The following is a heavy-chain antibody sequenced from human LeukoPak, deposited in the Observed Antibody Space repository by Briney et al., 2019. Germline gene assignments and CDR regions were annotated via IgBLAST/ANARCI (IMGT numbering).Heavy chain of an antibody. V-gene: IGHV4-38-2*02. CDR1: GYSISSGYY. CDR3: ARDQTGIRSLQYLSAGYYFDY. CDR2: IYHSGST. Sequence: SETLSLTCTVSGYSISSGYYWGWIRQPPGKGLEWIGSIYHSGSTYYNPSLKSRVTISVDTSKNQFSLKLSSVTAADTAVYYCARDQTGIRSLQYLSAGYYFDYWGQGTLVTVSS. J-gene: IGHJ4*02. D-gene: IGHD6-13*01.